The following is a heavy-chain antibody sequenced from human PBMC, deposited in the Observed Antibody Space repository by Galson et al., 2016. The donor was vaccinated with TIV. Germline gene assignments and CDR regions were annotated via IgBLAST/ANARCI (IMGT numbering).Heavy chain of an antibody. J-gene: IGHJ5*02. D-gene: IGHD5/OR15-5a*01. CDR1: GYRFTSYW. Sequence: QSGAEVTKPGESLRISCKGSGYRFTSYWINWVRQMPGKGLEWMGRIDPTDSYTNYSPSFQGHVTISADKSSTTAYLQWSSLKASDTAIYYCARGVSSRSAWLDPWGPGTPVTVSS. V-gene: IGHV5-10-1*01. CDR3: ARGVSSRSAWLDP. CDR2: IDPTDSYT.